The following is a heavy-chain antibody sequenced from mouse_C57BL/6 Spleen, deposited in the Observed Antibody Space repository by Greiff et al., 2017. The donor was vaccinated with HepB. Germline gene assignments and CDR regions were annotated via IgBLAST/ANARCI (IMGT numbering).Heavy chain of an antibody. CDR2: IYPGSGNT. CDR1: GYTFTDYY. J-gene: IGHJ1*03. CDR3: ARSVRTVRYFDV. D-gene: IGHD1-1*01. Sequence: VQLQQSGAELVRPGASVKLSCKASGYTFTDYYINWVKQRPGQGLEWIARIYPGSGNTYYNEKFKGKATLTAEKSSSTAYMQLSSLTSEDSAVYFCARSVRTVRYFDVWGTGTTVTVSS. V-gene: IGHV1-76*01.